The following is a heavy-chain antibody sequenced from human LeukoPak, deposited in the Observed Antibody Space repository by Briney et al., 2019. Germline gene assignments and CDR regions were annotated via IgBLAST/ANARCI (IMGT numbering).Heavy chain of an antibody. D-gene: IGHD3-3*01. CDR1: GYTFTGYY. J-gene: IGHJ6*02. CDR3: ARYDFWSWNLYYYGMDV. Sequence: GASVKVSCKASGYTFTGYYMHWVRQAPGQGLEWMGWINPNSGGTNYAQKFQGRVAMTRDTSISTAYMELSRLRSDDTAVYYCARYDFWSWNLYYYGMDVWGQGTTVTVSS. CDR2: INPNSGGT. V-gene: IGHV1-2*02.